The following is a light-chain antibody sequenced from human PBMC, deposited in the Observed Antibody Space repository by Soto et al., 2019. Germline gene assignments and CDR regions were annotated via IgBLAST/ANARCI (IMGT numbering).Light chain of an antibody. CDR3: TSYTSSSTYV. CDR2: DVS. J-gene: IGLJ1*01. CDR1: SSDVGGYNY. V-gene: IGLV2-14*01. Sequence: QSVLTHPAPVSGSPGQSITIFCTGTSSDVGGYNYVSWYQQHPGKAPRFLIYDVSNRPSGVSNRFSGSKSGATASLTISGLQAEDEADYYCTSYTSSSTYVFGTGTKVTVL.